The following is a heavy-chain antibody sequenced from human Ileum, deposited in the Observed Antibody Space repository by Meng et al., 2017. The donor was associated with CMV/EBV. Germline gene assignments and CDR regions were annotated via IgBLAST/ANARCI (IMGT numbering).Heavy chain of an antibody. Sequence: FNFSDYGMYWVRQAPGRGLEWVTVISYDGGNRNYAESVKGRFTISRDNSKNTLFLEMTSLRTEDTAVYYCARGASRAIFGVVIGDYWGQGALVTVSS. CDR3: ARGASRAIFGVVIGDY. D-gene: IGHD3-3*01. J-gene: IGHJ4*02. CDR2: ISYDGGNR. CDR1: FNFSDYG. V-gene: IGHV3-30*04.